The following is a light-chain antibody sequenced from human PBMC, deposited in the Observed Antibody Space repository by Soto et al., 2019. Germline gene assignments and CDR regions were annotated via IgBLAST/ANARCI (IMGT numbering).Light chain of an antibody. CDR1: QSVSSNH. CDR2: GGS. V-gene: IGKV3-20*01. J-gene: IGKJ1*01. Sequence: IVLTQSPGTLSLSPGERATLSCRASQSVSSNHLAWYQQKPGQAPRLLIYGGSSRATGIPVRFSGSGSETDFTLTITRLEPEDFAMYYCQQYGSTRWTFGQGTKVDIK. CDR3: QQYGSTRWT.